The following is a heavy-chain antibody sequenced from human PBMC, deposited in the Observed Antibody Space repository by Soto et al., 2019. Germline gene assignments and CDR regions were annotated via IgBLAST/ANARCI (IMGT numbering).Heavy chain of an antibody. CDR3: ARDPMVRGFIISPCWFDP. D-gene: IGHD3-10*01. V-gene: IGHV3-21*01. J-gene: IGHJ5*02. CDR1: GFTFSSYS. CDR2: ISSSSSYI. Sequence: GGSLRLSCAASGFTFSSYSMNWVRQAPGKGLEWVSSISSSSSYIYYADSVKGRFTISRDNAKNSLYLQMNSLRAEDTAVYYCARDPMVRGFIISPCWFDPGGQETLVTVSS.